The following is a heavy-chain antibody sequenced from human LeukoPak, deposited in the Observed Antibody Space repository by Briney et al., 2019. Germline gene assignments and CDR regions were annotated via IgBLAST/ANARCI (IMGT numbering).Heavy chain of an antibody. D-gene: IGHD6-6*01. J-gene: IGHJ5*02. V-gene: IGHV4-34*01. CDR1: GGSFSGYF. CDR2: INHNERI. CDR3: ARGQAPPYSSSSWGENWFDP. Sequence: PSETLSLTCAVFGGSFSGYFWSWIRQSPGKGLEWIGEINHNERINYNPSLKSRVTVSVDTSKNQFSLKLSPVTAADTAVYYCARGQAPPYSSSSWGENWFDPWGQGTLVTVSS.